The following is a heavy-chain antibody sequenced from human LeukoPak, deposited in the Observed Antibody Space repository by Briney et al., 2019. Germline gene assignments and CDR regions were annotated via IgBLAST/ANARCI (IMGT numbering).Heavy chain of an antibody. J-gene: IGHJ5*02. CDR1: GYTFTSYA. D-gene: IGHD3-10*01. CDR3: ARGKNYYGSGSYNWFDP. CDR2: INAGNGNT. Sequence: VSVKVSCKASGYTFTSYAMHWVRQAPGQRLEWMGWINAGNGNTKYSQKFQGRVTITRDTSASTAYMELSSLRSEDTAVYYCARGKNYYGSGSYNWFDPWGQGTLVTVSS. V-gene: IGHV1-3*01.